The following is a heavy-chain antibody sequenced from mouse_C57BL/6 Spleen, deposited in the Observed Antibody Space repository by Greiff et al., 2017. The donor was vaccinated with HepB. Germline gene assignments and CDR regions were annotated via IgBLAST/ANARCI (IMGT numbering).Heavy chain of an antibody. CDR3: ASYYGRYWYFDV. CDR1: GYTFTSYW. J-gene: IGHJ1*03. D-gene: IGHD1-1*01. V-gene: IGHV1-69*01. Sequence: QVQLQQSGAELVMPGASVKLSCKASGYTFTSYWMHWVKQRPGQGLEWIGEIDPSDSYTNYNQKFKGKSTLTVDKSSSIAYMQLSSLTSEDSAVYYCASYYGRYWYFDVWGTGTTVTVSS. CDR2: IDPSDSYT.